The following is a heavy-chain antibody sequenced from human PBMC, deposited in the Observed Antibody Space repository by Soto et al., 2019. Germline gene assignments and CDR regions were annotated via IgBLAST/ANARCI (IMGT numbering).Heavy chain of an antibody. V-gene: IGHV3-49*03. Sequence: GGSLRLSCTASGFTFGDYAMSWFRQAPGKGLEWVGFIRSKAYGGTTEYAASVKGRFTISRDDSKSIAYLQMNSLKTEDTAVYYCTTIYDYIWGSYRYSYWGQGTLVTVSS. D-gene: IGHD3-16*02. CDR1: GFTFGDYA. CDR2: IRSKAYGGTT. CDR3: TTIYDYIWGSYRYSY. J-gene: IGHJ4*02.